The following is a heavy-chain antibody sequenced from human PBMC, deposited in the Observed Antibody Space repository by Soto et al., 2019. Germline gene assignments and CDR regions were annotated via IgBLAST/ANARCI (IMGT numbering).Heavy chain of an antibody. Sequence: QVQLVESGGGVVQPGRSLRLSCAASGFTFSSYAMHWVRQAPGKGLEWVAVISYDGSNKYYADSVKGRFTISRDNSKNTLYLQMNSRRAEDTAVYYCARVGYCSGGSCDNYFDYWGQGTLVTVSS. V-gene: IGHV3-30-3*01. CDR2: ISYDGSNK. CDR1: GFTFSSYA. J-gene: IGHJ4*02. CDR3: ARVGYCSGGSCDNYFDY. D-gene: IGHD2-15*01.